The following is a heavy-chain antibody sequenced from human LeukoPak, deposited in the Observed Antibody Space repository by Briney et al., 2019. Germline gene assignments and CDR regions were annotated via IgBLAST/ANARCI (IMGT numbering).Heavy chain of an antibody. CDR3: ARHLSGVTGYTYGRGIDY. Sequence: GGSLRLSCAASGFTFSSYAMSWVRQAPGKGLEWVANINKAGSDKYYVDSVKGRFTISRDNAKKSLYLQMNSLRTEDTAVYFCARHLSGVTGYTYGRGIDYWGQGTLVTVSS. J-gene: IGHJ4*02. V-gene: IGHV3-7*01. D-gene: IGHD5-18*01. CDR1: GFTFSSYA. CDR2: INKAGSDK.